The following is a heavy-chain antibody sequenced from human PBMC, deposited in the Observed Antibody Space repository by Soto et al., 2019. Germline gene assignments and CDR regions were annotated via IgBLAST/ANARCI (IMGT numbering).Heavy chain of an antibody. Sequence: PGGSLRLSCAASGFTFSSYAMSWVRQAPGKGLKWVSAIGGSGGNTYYADSVKGRFTISRDNSKNTLYLQLNSLRAEDTAVYYCARDLEDIVLVPAAISIHYGMDVWGQGTTVTVSS. CDR2: IGGSGGNT. CDR3: ARDLEDIVLVPAAISIHYGMDV. D-gene: IGHD2-2*01. J-gene: IGHJ6*02. V-gene: IGHV3-23*01. CDR1: GFTFSSYA.